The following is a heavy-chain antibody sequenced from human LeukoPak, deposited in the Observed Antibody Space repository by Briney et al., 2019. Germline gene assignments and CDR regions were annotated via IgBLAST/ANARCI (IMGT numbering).Heavy chain of an antibody. V-gene: IGHV3-7*01. CDR1: GFTFSSYW. CDR2: IKKDGSEK. D-gene: IGHD6-19*01. J-gene: IGHJ3*02. Sequence: GGSLRLSCAASGFTFSSYWMSWVRQAPGKGLEWVANIKKDGSEKYYVDSVKGRFTISRDNAKNSLYLQMNSLRAEDTAVYYCARDRLGYSSGWYNAFDIWGQGTMVIVSS. CDR3: ARDRLGYSSGWYNAFDI.